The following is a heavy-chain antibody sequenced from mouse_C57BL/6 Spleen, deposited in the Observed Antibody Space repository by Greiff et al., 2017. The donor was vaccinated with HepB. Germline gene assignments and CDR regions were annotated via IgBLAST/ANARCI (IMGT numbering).Heavy chain of an antibody. J-gene: IGHJ4*01. V-gene: IGHV1-80*01. CDR2: IYPGDGDT. CDR1: GYAFSSYW. CDR3: ARGVYYGSSRYAMDY. D-gene: IGHD1-1*01. Sequence: QVQLQQSGAELVKPGASVKISCKASGYAFSSYWMNWVKQRPGKGLEWIGQIYPGDGDTNYNGKFKGKATLTADKSSSTAYMQLSSLTSEDSAVYFCARGVYYGSSRYAMDYWGQGTSVTVSS.